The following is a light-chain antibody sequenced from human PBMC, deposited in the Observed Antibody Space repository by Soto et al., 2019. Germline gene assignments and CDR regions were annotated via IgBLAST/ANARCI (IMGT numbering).Light chain of an antibody. CDR3: QQSYITPPT. V-gene: IGKV1-39*01. CDR2: TAS. Sequence: DIQMTQSPSSLSASLGDRVTITCRASQSISNYLSWYQQRPGKAPKLLIYTASNLQYGVPSRFSGSGSGTDFTLTITSLQPEDFATYRCQQSYITPPTFGGGTQVEIK. J-gene: IGKJ4*01. CDR1: QSISNY.